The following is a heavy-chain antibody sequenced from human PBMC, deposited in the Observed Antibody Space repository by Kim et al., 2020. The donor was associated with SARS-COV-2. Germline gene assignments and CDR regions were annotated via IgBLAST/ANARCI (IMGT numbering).Heavy chain of an antibody. V-gene: IGHV4-34*01. CDR2: INHSGST. CDR3: ARAIAARPNDHGMDV. D-gene: IGHD6-6*01. J-gene: IGHJ6*02. Sequence: SETLSLTCAVYGGSFSGYYWSWIRQPPGKGLEWIGEINHSGSTNYNPSLKSRVTISVDTSKNQFSLKLSSVTAADTAVYYCARAIAARPNDHGMDVWGQGTTVTVSS. CDR1: GGSFSGYY.